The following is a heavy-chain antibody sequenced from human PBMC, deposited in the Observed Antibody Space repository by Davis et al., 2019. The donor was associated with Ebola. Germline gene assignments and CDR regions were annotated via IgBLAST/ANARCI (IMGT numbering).Heavy chain of an antibody. CDR1: GFTFSRHW. CDR3: ARALGLPYFDF. V-gene: IGHV3-7*03. D-gene: IGHD5-18*01. CDR2: IKYDGSEK. Sequence: PGGSLRLSCVASGFTFSRHWMTWVRQAPGKGLEWVANIKYDGSEKDYVDSVKGRFTISRDNAKKSLYLQMNSLRVEDTAVYYCARALGLPYFDFWGQGTLVIVSS. J-gene: IGHJ4*02.